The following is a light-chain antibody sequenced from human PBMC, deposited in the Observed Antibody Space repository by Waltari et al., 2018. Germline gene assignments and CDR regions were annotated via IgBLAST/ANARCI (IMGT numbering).Light chain of an antibody. J-gene: IGLJ2*01. CDR1: VLPTQY. V-gene: IGLV3-25*03. Sequence: SFELTQPPSVSVSPGQTATITCSGDVLPTQYHYWYQQKPDQAPVLLIYKDTERPSGTPERFSGSTSGTGTTVTLTIGGVQAEDEADYYCQSIDVDALTFGGGTKLTVL. CDR2: KDT. CDR3: QSIDVDALT.